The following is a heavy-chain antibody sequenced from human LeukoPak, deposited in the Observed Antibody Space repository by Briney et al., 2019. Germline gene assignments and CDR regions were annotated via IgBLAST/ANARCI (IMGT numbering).Heavy chain of an antibody. J-gene: IGHJ4*02. D-gene: IGHD6-19*01. Sequence: KSSETLSLTCAVYGGSFSGYYWSWIRQPPGKGLEWIGEINHSGSTNYNPSLKSRVTISVDTSKNQFSLKLSSVTAADTAVYYCARGPGIAVAVYHDYWGQGTPVTVSS. V-gene: IGHV4-34*01. CDR3: ARGPGIAVAVYHDY. CDR2: INHSGST. CDR1: GGSFSGYY.